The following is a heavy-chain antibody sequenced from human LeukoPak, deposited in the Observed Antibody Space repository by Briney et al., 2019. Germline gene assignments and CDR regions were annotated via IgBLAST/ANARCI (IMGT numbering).Heavy chain of an antibody. CDR1: GGSFSGYY. CDR2: INHSGST. D-gene: IGHD1-26*01. J-gene: IGHJ5*02. Sequence: PSETLSLTCAVYGGSFSGYYWSWIRQPPGKGLEWIGEINHSGSTNYNPSLKSRVSMSVDTSKNQFSLKLTSVTAADTAVYYCTRSREGWFDPWGQGTLVTVSS. V-gene: IGHV4-34*01. CDR3: TRSREGWFDP.